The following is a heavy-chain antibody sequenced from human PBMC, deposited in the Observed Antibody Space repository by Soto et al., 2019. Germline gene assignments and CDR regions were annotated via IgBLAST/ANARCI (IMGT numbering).Heavy chain of an antibody. CDR3: ARAPGGYCSGGSCYGNYYFDY. V-gene: IGHV4-34*01. J-gene: IGHJ4*02. D-gene: IGHD2-15*01. Sequence: ASETLSLTCAVYGGSFSGYYWSWIRQPPGKGLEWIGEINHSGSTNYNPSLRSRVTISVDTSKNQFSLKLSSVTAADTAVYYCARAPGGYCSGGSCYGNYYFDYWGQGTLVTVSS. CDR2: INHSGST. CDR1: GGSFSGYY.